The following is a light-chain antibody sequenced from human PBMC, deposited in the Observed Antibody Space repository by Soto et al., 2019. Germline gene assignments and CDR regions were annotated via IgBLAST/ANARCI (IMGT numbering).Light chain of an antibody. Sequence: QSVLTQPPSASVSPGQSVTISCTGTSSDVGGSNYVSWYQHHPGKAPKLIIYEVSKRPSGVTDRFSGSKSGNTASLTVSGLQAEDEADYHCSSYAGSYNFVVFGGGTKLTVL. CDR1: SSDVGGSNY. V-gene: IGLV2-8*01. CDR2: EVS. CDR3: SSYAGSYNFVV. J-gene: IGLJ2*01.